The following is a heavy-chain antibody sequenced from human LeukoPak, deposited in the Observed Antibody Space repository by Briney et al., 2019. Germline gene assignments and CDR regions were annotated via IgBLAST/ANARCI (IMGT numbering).Heavy chain of an antibody. CDR2: MHSVGTT. CDR1: GFTVSSNY. J-gene: IGHJ6*04. CDR3: ARDGSSGRGYYYYYGMDV. D-gene: IGHD1-26*01. V-gene: IGHV3-53*01. Sequence: PGGSLRFSCAASGFTVSSNYMSWVRQAPGKGLEWVSIMHSVGTTYYADSVKGRFTFSRDNSKNTLYLQMNNLRAEDTAVYYCARDGSSGRGYYYYYGMDVWGEGTTVTVSS.